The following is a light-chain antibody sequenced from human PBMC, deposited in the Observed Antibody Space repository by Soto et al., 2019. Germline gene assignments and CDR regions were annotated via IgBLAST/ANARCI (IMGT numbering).Light chain of an antibody. Sequence: DIQMTQSPSTLSASVGDRVTISCRASQSISSWLAWNQQKPGKSPKLLIYKASSLESGVPSRFSGSGSGTEFTLTIRRLQPDVFATYSCQQYNSYSSTFGQGTKVDIK. J-gene: IGKJ1*01. CDR2: KAS. CDR1: QSISSW. CDR3: QQYNSYSST. V-gene: IGKV1-5*03.